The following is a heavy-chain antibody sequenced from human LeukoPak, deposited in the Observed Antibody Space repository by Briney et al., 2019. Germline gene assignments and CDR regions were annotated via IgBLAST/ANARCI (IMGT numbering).Heavy chain of an antibody. Sequence: GSSLRLSCAASGFTFSSYAMHWVRQAPGKGLEWVALISYDGSNKYYADSVKGRLTVSRDNSKNTVYLQMNSLRAEDTALYYCVKGSNTYSSTSYWHFDLWGRGTLVTVSS. CDR2: ISYDGSNK. J-gene: IGHJ2*01. V-gene: IGHV3-30-3*02. CDR3: VKGSNTYSSTSYWHFDL. CDR1: GFTFSSYA. D-gene: IGHD6-13*01.